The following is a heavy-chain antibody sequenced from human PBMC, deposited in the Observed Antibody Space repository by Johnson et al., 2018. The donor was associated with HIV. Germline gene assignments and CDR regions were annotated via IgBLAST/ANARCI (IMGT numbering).Heavy chain of an antibody. J-gene: IGHJ3*02. CDR3: ARASVQWELRDYDAFDM. CDR1: GFTFDDYG. CDR2: INWNGGST. D-gene: IGHD1-26*01. V-gene: IGHV3-20*04. Sequence: VLLVESGGGVVRPGGSLRLSCAASGFTFDDYGMSWVRQAPGKGLEWVSGINWNGGSTGYADSVKGRGTISRDNAKNSLYLQMNGLRAEDTALYYCARASVQWELRDYDAFDMWGQGTMVTVSS.